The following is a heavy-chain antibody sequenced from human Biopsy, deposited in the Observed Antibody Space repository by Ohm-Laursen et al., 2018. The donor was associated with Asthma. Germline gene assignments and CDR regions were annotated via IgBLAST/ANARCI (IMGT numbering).Heavy chain of an antibody. CDR2: MYSSGSA. Sequence: GTLSLTCSVSGGAIRTSGYYWGWIRQPPGKGLEWIGSMYSSGSAYYNPSLESRVTISVDTSKNQFSLRLSSVTAAGTAVYFCARHQEAASYHYDGSIAYWGQGIPVTVSS. CDR3: ARHQEAASYHYDGSIAY. D-gene: IGHD3-22*01. J-gene: IGHJ4*02. V-gene: IGHV4-39*01. CDR1: GGAIRTSGYY.